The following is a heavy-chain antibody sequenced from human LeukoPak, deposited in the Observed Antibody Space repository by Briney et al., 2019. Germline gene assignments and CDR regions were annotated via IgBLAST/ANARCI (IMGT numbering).Heavy chain of an antibody. D-gene: IGHD1-26*01. CDR1: GGTFTSYA. V-gene: IGHV1-69*05. CDR3: ARAGGSYVAYDY. CDR2: MLPIFGTA. Sequence: SVKVSCKASGGTFTSYAISWVRQAPGQGLEWMGRMLPIFGTANYAQKFQGRVTITTDESTSTAYMELSSLRSEDTAVYYCARAGGSYVAYDYWGQGTLVTVSS. J-gene: IGHJ4*02.